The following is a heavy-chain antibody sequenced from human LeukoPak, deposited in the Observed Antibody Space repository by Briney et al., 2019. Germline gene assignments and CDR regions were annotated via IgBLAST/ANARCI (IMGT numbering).Heavy chain of an antibody. Sequence: GGSLRLSCAASGFTFSNAWMSWVRQAPGKGLEWVGRIKSKTDGGTTDYAAPVKGRFTISRDDSKNTLYLQMNSLKTEDTAVYYCTTDPSIRGWELLWGQGTLVTVSS. CDR2: IKSKTDGGTT. V-gene: IGHV3-15*01. CDR1: GFTFSNAW. J-gene: IGHJ4*02. D-gene: IGHD1-26*01. CDR3: TTDPSIRGWELL.